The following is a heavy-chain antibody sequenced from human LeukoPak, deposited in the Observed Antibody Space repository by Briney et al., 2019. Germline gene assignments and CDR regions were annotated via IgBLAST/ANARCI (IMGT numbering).Heavy chain of an antibody. Sequence: ASVTVSCTVSGYTLTELSIHWVRQAPGKGLEWMGGFDPEDGETIYAQKFQGGVTMTEDTSTDTAYMELSSLRSEDTAVYYCATVGLIKPEYYDRSGYYYRRVLSPLDYWGQGTQVTVSS. D-gene: IGHD3-22*01. CDR1: GYTLTELS. V-gene: IGHV1-24*01. CDR2: FDPEDGET. CDR3: ATVGLIKPEYYDRSGYYYRRVLSPLDY. J-gene: IGHJ4*02.